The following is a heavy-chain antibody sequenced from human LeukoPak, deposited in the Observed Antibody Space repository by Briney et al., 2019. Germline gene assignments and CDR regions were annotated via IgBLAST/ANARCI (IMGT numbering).Heavy chain of an antibody. CDR3: SRGDCTSTTCHNWFDP. CDR2: IDSDGSST. CDR1: GFTFSRYW. J-gene: IGHJ5*02. Sequence: GGSLRLSCAASGFTFSRYWMHWVRQAPGTGQVWVSRIDSDGSSTDYADSVKGRFTISRDNAKNTLYLQMNSLRADDTAVYYCSRGDCTSTTCHNWFDPWGQGTLVTVSS. V-gene: IGHV3-74*01. D-gene: IGHD2-2*01.